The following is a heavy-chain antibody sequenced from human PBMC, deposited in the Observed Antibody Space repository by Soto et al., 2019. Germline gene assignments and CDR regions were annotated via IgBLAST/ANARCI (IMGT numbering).Heavy chain of an antibody. D-gene: IGHD2-15*01. Sequence: GGSLRLSCADSGFSFSSCDMTWARQPPGKGLVWVSTISGGGGSTYYADSVKCRFTISRDSSNNTLHLQMNSLRAEDTAIYYCANVKPTRVSDYWGQGALVTVSS. V-gene: IGHV3-23*01. J-gene: IGHJ4*02. CDR3: ANVKPTRVSDY. CDR2: ISGGGGST. CDR1: GFSFSSCD.